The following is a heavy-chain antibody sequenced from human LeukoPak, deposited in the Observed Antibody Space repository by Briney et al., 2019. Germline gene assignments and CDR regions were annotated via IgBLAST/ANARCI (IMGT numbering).Heavy chain of an antibody. V-gene: IGHV4-34*01. CDR2: INHSGST. Sequence: SETLSLTCAVYGGSFSGYYWSWIRQPPGKGLEWIGEINHSGSTNYNPSLKSRVTISVDTSKNQFSLKLSSVTAADTAVYYCARVLTVAGTVDYWGQGTLVTVSS. CDR1: GGSFSGYY. J-gene: IGHJ4*02. CDR3: ARVLTVAGTVDY. D-gene: IGHD6-19*01.